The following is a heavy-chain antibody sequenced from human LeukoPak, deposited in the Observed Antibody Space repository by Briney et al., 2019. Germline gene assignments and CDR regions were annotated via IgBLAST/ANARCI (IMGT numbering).Heavy chain of an antibody. J-gene: IGHJ4*02. V-gene: IGHV4-34*01. D-gene: IGHD5-12*01. Sequence: SETLSLTCAVYGGSFSGYYWSWIRQPPGKGLEWIGEINHSGSTNYNPSLKSRVTISVDTSKNQFSLKLSSVTAADTAVFYCARHTGGGYEIDYWGQGTLVTVSS. CDR1: GGSFSGYY. CDR2: INHSGST. CDR3: ARHTGGGYEIDY.